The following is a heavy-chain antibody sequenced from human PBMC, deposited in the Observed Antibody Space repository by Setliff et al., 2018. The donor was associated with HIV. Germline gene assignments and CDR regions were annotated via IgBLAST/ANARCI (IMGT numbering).Heavy chain of an antibody. CDR1: GGSISSHY. J-gene: IGHJ4*02. V-gene: IGHV4-59*08. Sequence: PSETLSLTCTVSGGSISSHYWSWIRQPPGKGLEWIGHIYTSGSTNYNPSLKSRVTISVDTSKNQFSLTLTSVTAADTAVYYCARQQHSSDLKIWNYWGQGTLVTVSS. CDR3: ARQQHSSDLKIWNY. CDR2: IYTSGST. D-gene: IGHD6-19*01.